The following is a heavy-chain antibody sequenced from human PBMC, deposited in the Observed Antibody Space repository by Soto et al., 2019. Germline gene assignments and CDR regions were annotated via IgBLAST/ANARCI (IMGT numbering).Heavy chain of an antibody. CDR1: GFTFSSYA. CDR3: AKAQDYDILTGYFRAKEAEYFQH. J-gene: IGHJ1*01. D-gene: IGHD3-9*01. CDR2: ISGSGGST. Sequence: GGSLRLSCAASGFTFSSYAMSWVRQAPGKGLEWVSAISGSGGSTYYADSVKGRFTISRDNSKNTLYLQMNSLRAEDTAVYYCAKAQDYDILTGYFRAKEAEYFQHWGQGTLVTVSS. V-gene: IGHV3-23*01.